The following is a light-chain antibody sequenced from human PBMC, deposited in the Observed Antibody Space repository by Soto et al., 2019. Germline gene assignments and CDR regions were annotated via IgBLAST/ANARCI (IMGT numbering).Light chain of an antibody. J-gene: IGKJ1*01. V-gene: IGKV3-20*01. CDR2: DAS. CDR1: QSVLSTY. CDR3: QQCGDRPRT. Sequence: PGTLSLSPGERVSLSCRASQSVLSTYLAWYHQRSGHAPSLLIFDASIRAPTTPARFSGSVSGTEFTLTSSSLESEDFAVYFCQQCGDRPRTFGQGTKVDIK.